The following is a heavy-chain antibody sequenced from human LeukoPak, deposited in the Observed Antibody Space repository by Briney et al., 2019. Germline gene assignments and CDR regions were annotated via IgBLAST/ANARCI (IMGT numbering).Heavy chain of an antibody. Sequence: ASVKVSCKASGYTFTGYYMHWVRQAPGQGLEWMGWINPNSGGTNYAQKFQGRVTMTRDTSISTAYMELSRLRSDDTAVDYCARAGSRHRLNDYWGQGTLVTVSS. J-gene: IGHJ4*02. D-gene: IGHD1-14*01. CDR2: INPNSGGT. CDR3: ARAGSRHRLNDY. CDR1: GYTFTGYY. V-gene: IGHV1-2*02.